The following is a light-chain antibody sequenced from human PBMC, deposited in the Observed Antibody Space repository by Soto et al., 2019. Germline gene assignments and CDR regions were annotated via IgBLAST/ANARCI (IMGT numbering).Light chain of an antibody. J-gene: IGKJ1*01. CDR2: DAS. Sequence: DIPMTQSPSTLSASVGDRVTITCRASQSINKWLAWYHQKPGKAPKLLIYDASSLNSGAPSRFSGRGSGTEFPLTISSVQPDDFAAYYCQQYDSYPWTFGQGTKVEIK. CDR1: QSINKW. CDR3: QQYDSYPWT. V-gene: IGKV1-5*01.